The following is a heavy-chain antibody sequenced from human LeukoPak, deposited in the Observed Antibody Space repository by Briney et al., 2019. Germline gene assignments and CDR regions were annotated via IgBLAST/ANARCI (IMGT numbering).Heavy chain of an antibody. CDR1: GGTFSSYA. D-gene: IGHD2-21*02. Sequence: ASVKVSCKASGGTFSSYAISWVRQAPGQGLEWMGGIIPIFGTANYAQKFQGRVTITADESTSTAYMELSSLRSEDTAVYYYARVLLAYCGGDCYSGPLDYWGQGTLVTVSS. CDR2: IIPIFGTA. CDR3: ARVLLAYCGGDCYSGPLDY. V-gene: IGHV1-69*13. J-gene: IGHJ4*02.